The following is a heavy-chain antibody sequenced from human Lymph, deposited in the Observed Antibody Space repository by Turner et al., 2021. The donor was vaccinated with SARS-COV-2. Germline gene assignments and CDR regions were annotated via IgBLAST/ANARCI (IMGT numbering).Heavy chain of an antibody. CDR1: GGTFSSSA. J-gene: IGHJ6*02. V-gene: IGHV1-69*10. Sequence: QVQLVQSGAEVKKPGSSVKVSCKASGGTFSSSAISWVRQAPGQGLEWMGGIIPLLAIANYAQEFQGRVTITADKSTSTAYMELSSLRSEDTAVYFCARIAAPGMGGGVHYYYYAMDVWGQGTTVTVSS. CDR2: IIPLLAIA. CDR3: ARIAAPGMGGGVHYYYYAMDV. D-gene: IGHD6-13*01.